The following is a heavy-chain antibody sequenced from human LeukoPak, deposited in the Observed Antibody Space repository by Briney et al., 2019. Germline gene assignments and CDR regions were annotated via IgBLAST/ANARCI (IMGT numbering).Heavy chain of an antibody. CDR3: AKRASGSGTSLYYFDY. CDR2: IWYDGSNK. D-gene: IGHD3-10*01. V-gene: IGHV3-33*06. J-gene: IGHJ4*02. CDR1: GFTFSSYG. Sequence: GGSLRLSCAASGFTFSSYGMHWVRQAPGKGLEWVAVIWYDGSNKYYADSVKGRFTISRDNSKNTLYLQMNSLRAEDTAVYYCAKRASGSGTSLYYFDYWGQGTLVTVSS.